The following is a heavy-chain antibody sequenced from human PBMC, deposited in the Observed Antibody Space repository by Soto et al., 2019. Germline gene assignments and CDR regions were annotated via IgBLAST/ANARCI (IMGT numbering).Heavy chain of an antibody. CDR1: GFTFSSYS. D-gene: IGHD3-10*01. J-gene: IGHJ5*02. CDR2: ISSSSSYI. Sequence: GGSLRLSCAASGFTFSSYSMNWVRQAPGKGLEWVSSISSSSSYIYYADSVKGRFTISRDNAKNSLYLQMNSLRAEDTAVYYCASADIRGVINNWFDTWGQGTLVTVSS. CDR3: ASADIRGVINNWFDT. V-gene: IGHV3-21*01.